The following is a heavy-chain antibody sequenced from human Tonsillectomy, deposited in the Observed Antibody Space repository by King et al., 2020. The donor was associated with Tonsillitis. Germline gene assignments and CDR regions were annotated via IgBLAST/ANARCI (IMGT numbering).Heavy chain of an antibody. CDR2: IYSGGST. Sequence: VQLVESGGGLIQPGGSLRLSCAASGFTVSNNYMSWVRQVPGKGLEWVSIIYSGGSTYYADSVKGRFTISRDNSKNTLYLQMNSLRAEDTGVYYCARDCSSTSWYAAYYYGMGDGGKGTTVTVSS. V-gene: IGHV3-53*01. D-gene: IGHD2-2*01. CDR1: GFTVSNNY. J-gene: IGHJ6*04. CDR3: ARDCSSTSWYAAYYYGMGD.